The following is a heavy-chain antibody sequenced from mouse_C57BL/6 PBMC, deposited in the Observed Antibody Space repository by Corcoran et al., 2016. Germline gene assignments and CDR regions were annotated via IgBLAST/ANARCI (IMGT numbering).Heavy chain of an antibody. D-gene: IGHD2-4*01. J-gene: IGHJ3*01. CDR1: GYTFTSYD. CDR3: ARGGYDYDGGAWFAY. CDR2: IYPRDGST. V-gene: IGHV1-85*01. Sequence: QVQLQQSGPELVKPGASVKLSCKASGYTFTSYDINWVKQRPGQGLEWIGWIYPRDGSTKYNEKFKGKATLTVDTSSSTAYMELHSLTSEDSAVYFCARGGYDYDGGAWFAYWGQGTLVTVSA.